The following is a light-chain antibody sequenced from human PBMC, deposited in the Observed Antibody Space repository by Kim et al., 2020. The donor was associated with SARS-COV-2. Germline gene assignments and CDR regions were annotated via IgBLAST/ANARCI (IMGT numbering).Light chain of an antibody. CDR3: QQYVSSPPLYT. CDR2: AAS. Sequence: EIVLTQSPGTLSLSPGERATLSCRASQSVSSSTLTWFQQKPGQAPRLLISAASSRATGIPDRFSGSGSGTDFTLTISRLEPEDFAVYYCQQYVSSPPLYTFGQGTKLEIK. CDR1: QSVSSST. J-gene: IGKJ2*01. V-gene: IGKV3-20*01.